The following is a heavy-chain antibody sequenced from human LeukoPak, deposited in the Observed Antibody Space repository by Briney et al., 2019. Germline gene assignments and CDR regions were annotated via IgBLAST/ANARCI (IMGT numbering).Heavy chain of an antibody. J-gene: IGHJ4*02. V-gene: IGHV3-7*01. CDR3: ARLWGDVTIFDY. CDR2: IKQDGSVK. CDR1: GFTFSAFW. D-gene: IGHD3-10*01. Sequence: GGSLRLSCAASGFTFSAFWMSWVRQTPGKGLEWVASIKQDGSVKHYVDSVKGRFTVSRDNAKNSLYLQTNSLRADDTAVYYCARLWGDVTIFDYWGQGTLVTVSS.